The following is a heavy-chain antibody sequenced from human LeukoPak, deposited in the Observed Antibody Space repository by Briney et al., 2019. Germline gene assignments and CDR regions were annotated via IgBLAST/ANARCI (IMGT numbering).Heavy chain of an antibody. V-gene: IGHV5-51*01. CDR3: ARLVKWFRGSWAYFDY. J-gene: IGHJ4*02. D-gene: IGHD3-10*01. CDR2: IYPDDSDT. Sequence: GESLKISCKGSRGTFTKRWIAWVRQMPGKGLEWMGIIYPDDSDTRYNPSFQGQVTISADKSTTTAFLQWRSLKAADTAMYYCARLVKWFRGSWAYFDYWGQGTLVTVSS. CDR1: RGTFTKRW.